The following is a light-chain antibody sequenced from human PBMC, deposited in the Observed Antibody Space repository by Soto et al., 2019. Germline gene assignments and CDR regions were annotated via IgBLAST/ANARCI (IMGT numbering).Light chain of an antibody. J-gene: IGKJ2*01. Sequence: DIQMTQSPSSLSASVGDRVTITCRASQSISSYLNWYHQKPGKAPKLLIYASSSLQSGVPSRFSRSGSETDFTLTISSLQPEDFATYYCQQSYSTPPSFGQGTKLDIK. V-gene: IGKV1-39*01. CDR2: ASS. CDR1: QSISSY. CDR3: QQSYSTPPS.